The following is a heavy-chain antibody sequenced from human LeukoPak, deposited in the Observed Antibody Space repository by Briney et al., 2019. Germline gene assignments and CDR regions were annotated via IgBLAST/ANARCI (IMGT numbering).Heavy chain of an antibody. CDR2: INGNGVIT. Sequence: GGSLTVSCAASAFTFDDYGMSCVRQAPGKGLEWVSGINGNGVITDYADSVKGPFTISTDNAKNSLYLQMNSLRAKDTPLYYCARAALADKEYYYDSSGYRDDAFDIWGQGTMVTVSS. CDR3: ARAALADKEYYYDSSGYRDDAFDI. CDR1: AFTFDDYG. V-gene: IGHV3-20*04. D-gene: IGHD3-22*01. J-gene: IGHJ3*02.